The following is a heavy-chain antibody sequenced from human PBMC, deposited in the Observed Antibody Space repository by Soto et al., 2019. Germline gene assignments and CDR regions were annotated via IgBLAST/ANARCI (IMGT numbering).Heavy chain of an antibody. J-gene: IGHJ6*02. CDR1: GFSFSSYW. V-gene: IGHV3-74*01. CDR2: INGDGDYT. CDR3: AKDSLGYCSGGSCYPKGEYYYYGMDV. D-gene: IGHD2-15*01. Sequence: GGSLRLSCAASGFSFSSYWMHWLRQVPGKGLMWVSRINGDGDYTNYADSVKGRFTISRDNAKNSLYLQMNSLRAEDTAVYYCAKDSLGYCSGGSCYPKGEYYYYGMDVWGQGTTVTVSS.